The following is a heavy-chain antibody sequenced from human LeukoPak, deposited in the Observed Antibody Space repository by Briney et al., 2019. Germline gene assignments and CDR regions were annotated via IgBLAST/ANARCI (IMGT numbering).Heavy chain of an antibody. V-gene: IGHV3-30*18. CDR3: AKGQRSTGYYGDY. CDR1: GVTFSSYG. CDR2: ISYDGSNK. Sequence: GGSLRLSCEASGVTFSSYGMHWVRHAPGKGLEWVAVISYDGSNKYYADSVKGRFTISRDNSKNTLYLQMISLRAEDTAVYFCAKGQRSTGYYGDYWGQGTLVTVSS. J-gene: IGHJ4*02. D-gene: IGHD3-22*01.